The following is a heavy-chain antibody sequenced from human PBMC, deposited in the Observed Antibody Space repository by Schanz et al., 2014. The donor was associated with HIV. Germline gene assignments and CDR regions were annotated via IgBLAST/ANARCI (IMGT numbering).Heavy chain of an antibody. D-gene: IGHD6-19*01. J-gene: IGHJ4*02. V-gene: IGHV3-30*18. CDR2: ISYDGSNE. CDR1: GFTFSHSG. CDR3: VKAGPNQWPTEYFDY. Sequence: QVQLVESGGGVVRPGRSLRLSCAASGFTFSHSGMHWVRQAPGKGLEWVAIISYDGSNEYYAESVKGRFTISRDNFQNQVFLQMNSLRTEDTAVYFCVKAGPNQWPTEYFDYWGQGALVTVSS.